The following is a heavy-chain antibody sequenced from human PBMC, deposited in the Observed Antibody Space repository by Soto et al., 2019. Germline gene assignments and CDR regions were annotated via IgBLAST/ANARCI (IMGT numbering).Heavy chain of an antibody. D-gene: IGHD2-21*01. CDR3: SSAKAVVIAALGI. Sequence: PGGSLRLSCTASGFTFSSSAMSWVRHVPGQGLEWVASISENGGSRGGTYYADSVKGRFTVSRDNSKNTLYLPVDSLREADTALYYCSSAKAVVIAALGIWGQGTMVTVSS. CDR1: GFTFSSSA. J-gene: IGHJ3*02. V-gene: IGHV3-23*01. CDR2: ISENGGSRGGT.